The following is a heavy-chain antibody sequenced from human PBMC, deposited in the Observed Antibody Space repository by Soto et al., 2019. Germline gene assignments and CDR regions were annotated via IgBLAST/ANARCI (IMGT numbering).Heavy chain of an antibody. CDR3: ARPGYSSQDY. J-gene: IGHJ4*02. CDR1: GFTFSSFA. Sequence: SGGSLRLSCAASGFTFSSFALSWVRQAPGKGLEWVSAISGSGDGTDYADSVKGRFTISRDNSKNTLYLQMNSLRAEDTAVYYCARPGYSSQDYWGQGALVTVSS. D-gene: IGHD5-18*01. V-gene: IGHV3-23*01. CDR2: ISGSGDGT.